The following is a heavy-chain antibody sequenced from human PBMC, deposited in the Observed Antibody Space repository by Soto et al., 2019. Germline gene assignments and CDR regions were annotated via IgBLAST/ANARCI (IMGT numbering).Heavy chain of an antibody. J-gene: IGHJ4*02. CDR2: ISHLENT. Sequence: QLQLHQSGSGLVKASQTLSLTCTFSGASISYGAYSWSWIRQPPGKGLEWIAYISHLENTFYNPSFQSRLILSIERSTLQFSVKRVSITAAETAVYYCVRGGGYDPFDYWGQGTLVTVAS. CDR3: VRGGGYDPFDY. CDR1: GASISYGAYS. V-gene: IGHV4-30-2*01. D-gene: IGHD5-12*01.